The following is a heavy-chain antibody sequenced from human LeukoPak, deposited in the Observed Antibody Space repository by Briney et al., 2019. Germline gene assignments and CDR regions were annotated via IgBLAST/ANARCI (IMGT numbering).Heavy chain of an antibody. CDR1: GFTFSSYA. J-gene: IGHJ4*02. Sequence: GRSLRLSCAASGFTFSSYAMHWVRQAPGKGLEWVAVISYDGSNKYYADSVKGRFTISRDNSKNTLYLQMNSLRAEDTAVYYCARERDGYYDSSASDYWGQGTLVTVSS. D-gene: IGHD3-22*01. CDR2: ISYDGSNK. CDR3: ARERDGYYDSSASDY. V-gene: IGHV3-30-3*01.